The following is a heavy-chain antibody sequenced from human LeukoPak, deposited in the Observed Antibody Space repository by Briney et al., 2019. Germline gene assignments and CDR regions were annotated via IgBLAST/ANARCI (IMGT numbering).Heavy chain of an antibody. CDR2: IIPIFGTA. CDR3: ARDYFKKYYMDV. Sequence: ASVKVSCKASGGTFSSYAISWVRQAPGQRLEWMGGIIPIFGTANYAQKFQGRVTITADKSTSTAYMELSSLRSEDTAVYYCARDYFKKYYMDVWGKGTTVTVSS. V-gene: IGHV1-69*06. D-gene: IGHD2/OR15-2a*01. CDR1: GGTFSSYA. J-gene: IGHJ6*03.